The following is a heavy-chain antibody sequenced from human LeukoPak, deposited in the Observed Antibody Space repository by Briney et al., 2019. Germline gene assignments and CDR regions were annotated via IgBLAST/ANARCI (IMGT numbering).Heavy chain of an antibody. J-gene: IGHJ4*02. CDR3: ARASTTVPNLLDH. CDR1: GFTFSSYA. V-gene: IGHV3-23*01. CDR2: ISGRGDRT. Sequence: GGSLRLSCAASGFTFSSYAMSWVRQAPGKGLEWVSAISGRGDRTYYADSVKGRFTISRDNSKNTLYLQTSSLRAEDTAVYYCARASTTVPNLLDHWGRGTLVTVSS. D-gene: IGHD4-17*01.